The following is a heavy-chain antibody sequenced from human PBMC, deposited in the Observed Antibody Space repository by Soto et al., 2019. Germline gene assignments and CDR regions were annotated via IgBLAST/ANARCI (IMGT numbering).Heavy chain of an antibody. J-gene: IGHJ4*02. CDR3: ARDYYGDYYFDS. CDR1: GGSISTHY. Sequence: ETLSLTCTVSGGSISTHYWNWVRQPPGKGLEWIGYIDYKGNTKYNPSLKSRVTTSVDTSNNQFSLNLNSVTAADTAVYHCARDYYGDYYFDSWGQGILVTVSS. D-gene: IGHD4-17*01. V-gene: IGHV4-59*11. CDR2: IDYKGNT.